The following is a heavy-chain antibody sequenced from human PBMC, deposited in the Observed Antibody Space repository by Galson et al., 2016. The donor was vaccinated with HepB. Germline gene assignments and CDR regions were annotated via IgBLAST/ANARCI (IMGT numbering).Heavy chain of an antibody. D-gene: IGHD3-16*01. V-gene: IGHV2-70*17. CDR1: GFSLNMTGMC. CDR2: IDWDDEK. CDR3: ARKTSLGPHFDY. J-gene: IGHJ4*02. Sequence: PALVTPTQTLTLTCTVSGFSLNMTGMCVTWIRQPPGKALEWLARIDWDDEKFYNTSLKSRLTISKDTSKKQVFLIMTNMEPVDTGTYYCARKTSLGPHFDYWGQGTLVTVSS.